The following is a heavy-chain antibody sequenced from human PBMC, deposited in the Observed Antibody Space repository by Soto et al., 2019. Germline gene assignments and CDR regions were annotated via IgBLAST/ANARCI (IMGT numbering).Heavy chain of an antibody. CDR1: GGTFSSYT. D-gene: IGHD1-26*01. CDR3: AKVGRDDGYY. Sequence: VQLVQSGAEVKKPGSSVKVSCRASGGTFSSYTISWVRQAPGQGLEWMGRIIPIIAIANYAQKFQGRVTITADESTSTAYMELSSLRPEDTAVYYCAKVGRDDGYYWGQGTLVTVSS. CDR2: IIPIIAIA. J-gene: IGHJ4*02. V-gene: IGHV1-69*02.